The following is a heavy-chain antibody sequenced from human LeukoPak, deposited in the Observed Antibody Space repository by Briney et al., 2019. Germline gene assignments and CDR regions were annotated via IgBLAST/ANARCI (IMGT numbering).Heavy chain of an antibody. V-gene: IGHV3-21*01. Sequence: PGGSLRLSCAASGFSFSSYSMNWVRQAPGKGLEWVSSISRSSTDIQYADSAKGRFTISRDNAKNSLHLQMNSLRAEDTAVYYCARDELGVSGSGVYYYYGMDVWGQGTTVTVSS. J-gene: IGHJ6*02. CDR2: ISRSSTDI. CDR1: GFSFSSYS. D-gene: IGHD3-10*01. CDR3: ARDELGVSGSGVYYYYGMDV.